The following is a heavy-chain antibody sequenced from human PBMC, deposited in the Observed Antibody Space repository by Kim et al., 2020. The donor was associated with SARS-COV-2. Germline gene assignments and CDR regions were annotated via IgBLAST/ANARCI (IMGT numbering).Heavy chain of an antibody. CDR2: IDYSGAT. D-gene: IGHD1-26*01. J-gene: IGHJ2*01. CDR3: ARLTIVGATYADWYFDL. V-gene: IGHV4-39*02. Sequence: SETLSLTCGVSGGSISSYSYYWGWLRQSPGEGLQYIGAIDYSGATYYNPSLESRVTISIDSSRTLFSLKLKSVTASDQAVYFCARLTIVGATYADWYFDL. CDR1: GGSISSYSYY.